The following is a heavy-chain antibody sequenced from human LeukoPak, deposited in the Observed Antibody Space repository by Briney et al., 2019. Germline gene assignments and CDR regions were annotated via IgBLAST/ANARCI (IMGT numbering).Heavy chain of an antibody. CDR1: GFTLLTYW. D-gene: IGHD2-2*01. V-gene: IGHV3-7*01. J-gene: IGHJ4*02. CDR3: ARDGVAAAVDY. Sequence: GGSLRLSCAASGFTLLTYWRSWGPQAPGKGLEWVANIKQEGREKYYVDSVKGRFTISRDNAKNQLYLQMNSLRAEDTAVYYCARDGVAAAVDYWGQGTLVTVSS. CDR2: IKQEGREK.